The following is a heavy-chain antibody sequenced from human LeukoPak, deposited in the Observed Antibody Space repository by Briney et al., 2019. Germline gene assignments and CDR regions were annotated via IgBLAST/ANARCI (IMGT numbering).Heavy chain of an antibody. D-gene: IGHD3-22*01. CDR3: ANTNYYYDSSGYYYGQA. CDR1: GITFSSFG. J-gene: IGHJ5*02. CDR2: IWYDGSNK. V-gene: IGHV3-30*02. Sequence: GGSLRLSCAAPGITFSSFGMHWLRQAPGKGLEWVAFIWYDGSNKYYADSVKGRFTISRDNSKNTLYLQMNSLRAEDTAVYYCANTNYYYDSSGYYYGQAWGQGTLVTVSS.